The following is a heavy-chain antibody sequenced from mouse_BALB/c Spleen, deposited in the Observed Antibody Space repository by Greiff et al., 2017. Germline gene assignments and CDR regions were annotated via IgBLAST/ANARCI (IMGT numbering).Heavy chain of an antibody. J-gene: IGHJ3*01. CDR3: TRFGNYGFAY. CDR1: GYTFTSYY. V-gene: IGHV1S81*02. Sequence: QVQLKESGAELVKPGASVKLSCKASGYTFTSYYMYWVKQRPGQGLEWIGEINPSNGGTNFNEKFKSKATLTVDKSSSTAYMQLSSLTSEDSAVYYCTRFGNYGFAYWGQGTLVTVSA. D-gene: IGHD2-1*01. CDR2: INPSNGGT.